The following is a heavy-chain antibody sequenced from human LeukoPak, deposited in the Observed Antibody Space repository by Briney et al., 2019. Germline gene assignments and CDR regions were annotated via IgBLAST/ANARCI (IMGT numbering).Heavy chain of an antibody. CDR2: INHSGST. V-gene: IGHV4-34*01. D-gene: IGHD5-18*01. CDR3: ARGGNGYSYN. J-gene: IGHJ4*02. CDR1: GGSFSGYY. Sequence: SETLSLTCAVYGGSFSGYYWRWIRQPLGKGLEWIGEINHSGSTNYNPSLKSRVTISVDTSKNQFSLKLSTVTAADTAVYYCARGGNGYSYNWGQGTLVTVSS.